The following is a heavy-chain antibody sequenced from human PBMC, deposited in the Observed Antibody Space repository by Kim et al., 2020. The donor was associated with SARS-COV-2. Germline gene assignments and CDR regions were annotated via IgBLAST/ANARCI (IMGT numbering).Heavy chain of an antibody. CDR1: GFIFNNYP. D-gene: IGHD2-2*02. Sequence: GGSLRLFCASSGFIFNNYPMNWIRQAPGKGLEWVSGINENGRAVYYIDSVRGRFTISRDNSNNTVFLQMNSLRVEDTAVYYCARDLDPYTVGYYFVQWG. J-gene: IGHJ4*01. CDR2: INENGRAV. CDR3: ARDLDPYTVGYYFVQ. V-gene: IGHV3-23*01.